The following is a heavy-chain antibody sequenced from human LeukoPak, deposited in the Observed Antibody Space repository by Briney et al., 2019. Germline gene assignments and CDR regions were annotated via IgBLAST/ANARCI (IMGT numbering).Heavy chain of an antibody. CDR2: IYYSGST. CDR3: AIPRYCSSTSCYYFDY. D-gene: IGHD2-2*01. Sequence: SETLSLTCTVSGGSISRSSYYWGWIRQPPGKGLEWIGSIYYSGSTYYNPSLKSRVTISVDTSKNQFSLKLSSVTAADTAVYYCAIPRYCSSTSCYYFDYWGQGTLVTVSS. J-gene: IGHJ4*02. CDR1: GGSISRSSYY. V-gene: IGHV4-39*01.